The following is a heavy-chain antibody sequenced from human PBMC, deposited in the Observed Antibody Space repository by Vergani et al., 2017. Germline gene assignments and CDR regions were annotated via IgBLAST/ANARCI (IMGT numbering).Heavy chain of an antibody. CDR3: ARDIVVVVAAEAAFDI. Sequence: QVQLVQAGSELKKPGASVKVSCKASGYTFTSYAMNGVRQAPGQGLEWMGWINTNTGNPTYAQGFTGRFVFSLDTSVSTAYLQISSLKAEDTAVYYCARDIVVVVAAEAAFDIWGQGTMVTVSS. V-gene: IGHV7-4-1*02. J-gene: IGHJ3*02. D-gene: IGHD2-15*01. CDR1: GYTFTSYA. CDR2: INTNTGNP.